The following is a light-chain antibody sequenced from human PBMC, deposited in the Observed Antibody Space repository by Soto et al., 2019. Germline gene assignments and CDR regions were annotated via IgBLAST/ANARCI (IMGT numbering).Light chain of an antibody. V-gene: IGLV1-44*01. CDR1: SSNIGTNT. CDR2: SSN. J-gene: IGLJ3*02. CDR3: AAWDGSLKVVL. Sequence: QSVLTQPPSASGTPGQRVTISCSGSSSNIGTNTVNWYQQFPRSAPKLLMYSSNQRPSGVPDRFSGSKSGTSASLAISGLQSEDEADYYCAAWDGSLKVVLFGGGTKLTVL.